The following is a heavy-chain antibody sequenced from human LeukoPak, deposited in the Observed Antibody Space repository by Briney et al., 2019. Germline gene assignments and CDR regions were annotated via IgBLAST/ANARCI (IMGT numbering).Heavy chain of an antibody. D-gene: IGHD3-10*01. V-gene: IGHV3-66*01. J-gene: IGHJ4*02. CDR1: GFTVSSNY. Sequence: GGSLRLSCAASGFTVSSNYMSWVRQAPGKGLEWVSVIYSGGSSYYADSVKGRFTISRDNSKNTLYLQMNSLRAEDTAVYYCARGEVRGTGGDYWGQGTLVTVSS. CDR3: ARGEVRGTGGDY. CDR2: IYSGGSS.